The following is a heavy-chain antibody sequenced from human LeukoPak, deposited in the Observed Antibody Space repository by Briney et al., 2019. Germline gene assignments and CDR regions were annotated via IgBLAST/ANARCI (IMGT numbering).Heavy chain of an antibody. CDR2: INWNGGST. D-gene: IGHD3-9*01. CDR3: ARDQTIYDILTGPMDV. V-gene: IGHV3-20*04. CDR1: GFTFDDYG. J-gene: IGHJ6*04. Sequence: GGSLRLSCAASGFTFDDYGMSWVRQAPGKGLEWVSGINWNGGSTGYADSVKGRFTISRDNAKNSLYLQMNSLRAEDTALYYCARDQTIYDILTGPMDVWGKGTTVTVSS.